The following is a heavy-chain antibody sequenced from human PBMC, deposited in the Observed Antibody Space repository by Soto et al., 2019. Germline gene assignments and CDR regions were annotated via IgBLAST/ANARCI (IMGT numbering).Heavy chain of an antibody. J-gene: IGHJ6*02. CDR3: ARERVVQQLVSYYYYGMDV. Sequence: EVQLVESGGGLVKPGGSLRLSCAASGFTFSSYSMNWVRQAPGKGLEWVSSISSSSSYIYYADSVKGRFTISRDNAKNSLYLQMNSLRAEDTAVYYCARERVVQQLVSYYYYGMDVWGQGTTVTVSS. D-gene: IGHD6-13*01. V-gene: IGHV3-21*01. CDR1: GFTFSSYS. CDR2: ISSSSSYI.